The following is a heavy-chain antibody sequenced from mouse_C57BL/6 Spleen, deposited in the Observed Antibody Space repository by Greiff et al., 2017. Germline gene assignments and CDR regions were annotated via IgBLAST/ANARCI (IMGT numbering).Heavy chain of an antibody. J-gene: IGHJ3*01. CDR3: ARIYDGYYECAY. Sequence: VQLQQSGPELVKPGASVKMSCKASGYTFTDYNMHWVKQSHGKSLEWIGYINPNNGGTSYNQKFKGKATLTVNKSSSTAYMELRSLTSEDSAVYYCARIYDGYYECAYWGQGTLVTVSA. CDR2: INPNNGGT. D-gene: IGHD2-3*01. V-gene: IGHV1-22*01. CDR1: GYTFTDYN.